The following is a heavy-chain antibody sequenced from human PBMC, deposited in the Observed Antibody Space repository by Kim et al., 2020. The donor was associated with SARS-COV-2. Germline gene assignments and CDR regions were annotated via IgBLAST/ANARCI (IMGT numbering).Heavy chain of an antibody. CDR1: GGSISSGGYY. J-gene: IGHJ3*02. CDR2: IYYSGST. CDR3: ARERGFYDSSVSPDAFDI. Sequence: SETLSLTCTVSGGSISSGGYYWSWFRQHPGKGLEWIGYIYYSGSTYYNPSLKSRVTISVDTSKNQFSLKLSSVTAADTAVYYCARERGFYDSSVSPDAFDIWGQGTMVTVSS. V-gene: IGHV4-31*03. D-gene: IGHD3-22*01.